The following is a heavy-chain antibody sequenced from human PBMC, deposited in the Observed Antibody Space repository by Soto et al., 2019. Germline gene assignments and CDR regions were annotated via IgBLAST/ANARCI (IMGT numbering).Heavy chain of an antibody. D-gene: IGHD2-15*01. CDR3: ARHRVYCSGGSCYSYYYYGMDV. CDR1: GYSFTSYW. J-gene: IGHJ6*02. V-gene: IGHV5-51*01. CDR2: IYPGDSDT. Sequence: LGESLKISCKGSGYSFTSYWIGWVRQMPGKGLEWMGIIYPGDSDTRYSPSFQGQVTISADKSISTAYLQWSSLKASDTAMYYCARHRVYCSGGSCYSYYYYGMDVWGQGTTVTVSS.